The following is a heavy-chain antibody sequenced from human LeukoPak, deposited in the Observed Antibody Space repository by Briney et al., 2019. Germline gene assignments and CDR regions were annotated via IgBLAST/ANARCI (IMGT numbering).Heavy chain of an antibody. CDR3: ARERIDPVTTWGPNYFDY. J-gene: IGHJ4*02. CDR1: GFTFSSYA. D-gene: IGHD4-17*01. V-gene: IGHV3-30*09. Sequence: QPGGSLRLSRAVSGFTFSSYAMHWVRQAPGKGREGGGVISYDGSNKSYAESVKGRFALSKDNSKNTLYLQLNSLRAEDTAVYYCARERIDPVTTWGPNYFDYWGQGTLVTVSS. CDR2: ISYDGSNK.